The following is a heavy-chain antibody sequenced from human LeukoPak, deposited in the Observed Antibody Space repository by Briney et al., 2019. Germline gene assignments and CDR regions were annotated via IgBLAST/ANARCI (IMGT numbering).Heavy chain of an antibody. V-gene: IGHV4-39*07. CDR3: ARGCSSYRWFDP. Sequence: SETLSLTCTVSGGSISSSSYYWGWIRQPPGKGLEWIGSIYYSGSTYYNPSLKSRVTISVDTSKNQFSLKLSSVTAADTAVYYCARGCSSYRWFDPWGQGTLVTVSS. CDR2: IYYSGST. J-gene: IGHJ5*02. CDR1: GGSISSSSYY. D-gene: IGHD6-13*01.